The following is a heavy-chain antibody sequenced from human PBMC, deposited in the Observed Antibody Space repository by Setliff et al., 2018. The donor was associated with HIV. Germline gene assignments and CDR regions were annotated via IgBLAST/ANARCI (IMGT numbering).Heavy chain of an antibody. Sequence: PGGSLRLSCAASGFTFSSYSMNWVRQAPGKGLEWVSSISSSSSYIYYADSVKGRFTISRDNSKNTLYLQMNSLRAEDTAVYYCAGESSIAVAEYFQHWGQGTLVTVSS. CDR2: ISSSSSYI. J-gene: IGHJ1*01. CDR1: GFTFSSYS. V-gene: IGHV3-21*04. D-gene: IGHD6-19*01. CDR3: AGESSIAVAEYFQH.